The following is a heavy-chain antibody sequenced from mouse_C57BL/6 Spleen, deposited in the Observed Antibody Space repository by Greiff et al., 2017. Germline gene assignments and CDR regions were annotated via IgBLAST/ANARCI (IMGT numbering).Heavy chain of an antibody. V-gene: IGHV1-55*01. Sequence: VQLQQPGAELVKPGASVKMSCKASGYTFTSYWITWVKQRPGQGLEWIGDIYPGSGSTNYNEKFKSKATLAVDTSSSTAYMQLSSLTSEDSAVYYCAGYYGYVTGFDYWGQGTLVTVSA. D-gene: IGHD2-2*01. CDR2: IYPGSGST. J-gene: IGHJ3*01. CDR3: AGYYGYVTGFDY. CDR1: GYTFTSYW.